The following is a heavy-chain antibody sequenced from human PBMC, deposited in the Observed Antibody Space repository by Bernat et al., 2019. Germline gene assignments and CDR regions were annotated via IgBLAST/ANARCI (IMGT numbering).Heavy chain of an antibody. Sequence: QVQLQESGPGLVKPSETLSLTCTVSGGSISSYYWSWIRQPPGKGLEWIGYIYYSGSTNYNPSLKSRVTISVDTSKNQFSLKLSSVTAADTAVYYCARVFFYEGDPAYFDYWGQGTLVTVSS. CDR1: GGSISSYY. CDR3: ARVFFYEGDPAYFDY. V-gene: IGHV4-59*01. J-gene: IGHJ4*02. CDR2: IYYSGST. D-gene: IGHD2-21*02.